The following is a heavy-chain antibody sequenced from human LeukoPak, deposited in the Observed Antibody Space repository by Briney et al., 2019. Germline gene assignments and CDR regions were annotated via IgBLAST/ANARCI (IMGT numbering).Heavy chain of an antibody. CDR3: ARCPSSTSCYSDY. D-gene: IGHD2-2*01. CDR2: ISSSSSYI. Sequence: GGSLRLSCAASGFTVSSNYMNRVRQAPGKGLEWVSSISSSSSYIYYADSVKGRFTISRDNAKNSLYLQMNSLRAEDTAVYYCARCPSSTSCYSDYWGQGTLVTVSS. J-gene: IGHJ4*02. CDR1: GFTVSSNY. V-gene: IGHV3-21*01.